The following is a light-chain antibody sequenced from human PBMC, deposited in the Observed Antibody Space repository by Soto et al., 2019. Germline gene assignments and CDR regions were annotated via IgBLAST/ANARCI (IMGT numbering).Light chain of an antibody. CDR3: SLYTSSITYV. J-gene: IGLJ1*01. CDR1: SSDVGGYNY. Sequence: QSALTQPASVSGSPGQSITISCTGTSSDVGGYNYVSWYQQHPGKAPKLMIYEVTNRPSGVSNRFSGSKSGNTASLTISGLQADDEADYYCSLYTSSITYVFGTGTKLTVL. V-gene: IGLV2-14*01. CDR2: EVT.